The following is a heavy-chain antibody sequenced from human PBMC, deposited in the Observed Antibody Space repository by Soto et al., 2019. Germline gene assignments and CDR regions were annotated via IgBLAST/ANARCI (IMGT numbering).Heavy chain of an antibody. D-gene: IGHD3-3*01. J-gene: IGHJ4*02. V-gene: IGHV3-33*01. Sequence: SLRLSSAASGFTLSSYGMHWVCKTPGKGLEWVAVIWYDGSNKYYADSVKGRFTISRDNSKNTLYLQMNSLRAEDTAVYYCARDRERFGLRSHPDYWAQGTLVTVSS. CDR2: IWYDGSNK. CDR1: GFTLSSYG. CDR3: ARDRERFGLRSHPDY.